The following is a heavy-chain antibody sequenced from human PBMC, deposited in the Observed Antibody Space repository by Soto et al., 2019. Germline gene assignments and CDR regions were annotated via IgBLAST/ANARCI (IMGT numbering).Heavy chain of an antibody. D-gene: IGHD6-13*01. CDR2: MNPGSGKT. CDR1: GYTFINFD. CDR3: ARMASAGTLKWFDP. Sequence: ASVKVSCKASGYTFINFDISWVRQAAGQGLEWLGWMNPGSGKTGYASKFQGRVAMTRDASTGTSHLELSSLTSDDTAVYYCARMASAGTLKWFDPWGQGTLVPVSS. J-gene: IGHJ5*02. V-gene: IGHV1-8*02.